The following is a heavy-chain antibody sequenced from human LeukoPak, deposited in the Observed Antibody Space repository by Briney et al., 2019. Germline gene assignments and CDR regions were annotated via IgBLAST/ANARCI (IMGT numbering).Heavy chain of an antibody. CDR3: AKDKGINDAKDSFDFDY. Sequence: GGSLRLSCAASGFTFSSYGMHWVRQAPGKGLEWVAFIRYDGSNKYYADSVKGRFTISRDNSKNTLYLQMNSLRAEDTAVYYCAKDKGINDAKDSFDFDYWGQGTLVTVSS. D-gene: IGHD2-8*01. CDR2: IRYDGSNK. CDR1: GFTFSSYG. V-gene: IGHV3-30*02. J-gene: IGHJ4*02.